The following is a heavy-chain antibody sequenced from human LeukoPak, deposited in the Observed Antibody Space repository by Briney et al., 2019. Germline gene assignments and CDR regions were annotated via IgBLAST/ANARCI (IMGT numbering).Heavy chain of an antibody. Sequence: PGTPSLTXTVSGVSICSYYWSWIGPHPREGLGWIGYILYSGIRNYNPSLQTRVAISVDTSKNQFSLKLSSETAADTAVYYCARDKPRKFPRQDGYSNYDFDYWGQGTLVTVSS. V-gene: IGHV4-59*01. J-gene: IGHJ4*02. CDR3: ARDKPRKFPRQDGYSNYDFDY. D-gene: IGHD5-24*01. CDR1: GVSICSYY. CDR2: ILYSGIR.